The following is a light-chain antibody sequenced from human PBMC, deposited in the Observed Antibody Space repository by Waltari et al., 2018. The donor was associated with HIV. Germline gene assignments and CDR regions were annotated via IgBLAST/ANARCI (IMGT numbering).Light chain of an antibody. CDR2: GAS. CDR1: QSLSSN. J-gene: IGKJ3*01. CDR3: HQYNNWPFT. Sequence: EIVMTQSPATLSVSPGERATLSCRASQSLSSNLAWYQQKPGQAPRLLIYGASTRATGIPARFSGSGSGTEFTLAISSLQPEDFAVYYCHQYNNWPFTFGPGTKVDIK. V-gene: IGKV3-15*01.